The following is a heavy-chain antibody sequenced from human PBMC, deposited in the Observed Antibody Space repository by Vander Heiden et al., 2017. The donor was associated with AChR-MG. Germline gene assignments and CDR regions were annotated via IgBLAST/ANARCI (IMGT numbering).Heavy chain of an antibody. CDR1: GYTFTSSY. CDR2: INPSGGST. CDR3: ARDHGGSYYRPWYYYGMDV. J-gene: IGHJ6*02. Sequence: QVQLVQSGAEVKKPGASVKVSCKASGYTFTSSYMHWVRQAPGQGLEWMGIINPSGGSTSYAQKFQGRVTMTRDTSTSTVYMELSSLRSEETAVYYCARDHGGSYYRPWYYYGMDVWGQGTTVTVSS. D-gene: IGHD1-26*01. V-gene: IGHV1-46*03.